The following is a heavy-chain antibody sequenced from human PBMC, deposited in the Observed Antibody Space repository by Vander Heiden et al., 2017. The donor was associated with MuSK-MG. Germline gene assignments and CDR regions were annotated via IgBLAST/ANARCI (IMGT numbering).Heavy chain of an antibody. V-gene: IGHV4-59*01. CDR2: IYYSGST. Sequence: QVQLQESGPGLVKPSETLSLTCTVSGGAIRSYYWSWIRQPPGKGLEWIGYIYYSGSTNYNPSLKSRVTISVDTSKNQFSLKLSSVTAADTAVYYCARWGGNYYDSSGYYPYWGQGTLVTVSS. CDR1: GGAIRSYY. J-gene: IGHJ4*02. D-gene: IGHD3-22*01. CDR3: ARWGGNYYDSSGYYPY.